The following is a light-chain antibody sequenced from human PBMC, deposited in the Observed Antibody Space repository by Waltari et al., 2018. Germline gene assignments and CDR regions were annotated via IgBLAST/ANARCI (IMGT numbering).Light chain of an antibody. Sequence: QLVLTQSPSASASLGASVKLTCTLSRWHSSTVIAWLQQQPEKGPRYLMKVNSDGSHSKGDEIPDRFSGSSSGAERYLTISSVQPEDEADYYCQTGGHGTWVFGGGTKLTVL. CDR3: QTGGHGTWV. CDR1: RWHSSTV. CDR2: VNSDGSH. V-gene: IGLV4-69*01. J-gene: IGLJ3*02.